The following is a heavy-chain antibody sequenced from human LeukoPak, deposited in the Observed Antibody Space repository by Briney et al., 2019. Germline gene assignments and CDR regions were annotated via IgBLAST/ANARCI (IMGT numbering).Heavy chain of an antibody. CDR2: IYYSGST. CDR3: ARGPMGNAFNI. D-gene: IGHD7-27*01. V-gene: IGHV4-59*08. Sequence: SETLSLTCAVYGGSFSGYYWSWIRQPPGKGLEWIGYIYYSGSTNYNPSLKSRVTISVDTSKKQFSLKLSSVTAADTAVYYCARGPMGNAFNIWGQGTMVTVSS. CDR1: GGSFSGYY. J-gene: IGHJ3*02.